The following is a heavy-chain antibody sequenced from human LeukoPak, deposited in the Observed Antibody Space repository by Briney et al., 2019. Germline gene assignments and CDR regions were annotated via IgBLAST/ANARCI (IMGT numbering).Heavy chain of an antibody. J-gene: IGHJ4*02. Sequence: GGSLRLSCVASGFTFNTYGMSWVRQAPGKGLEWVSAISASGGSTYYADSVKGRFSISRDNSKNTLYLQMNSLRADDTAVYYCAKDSTWDGYNLWGQGTLVTVSS. D-gene: IGHD5-24*01. CDR2: ISASGGST. V-gene: IGHV3-23*01. CDR3: AKDSTWDGYNL. CDR1: GFTFNTYG.